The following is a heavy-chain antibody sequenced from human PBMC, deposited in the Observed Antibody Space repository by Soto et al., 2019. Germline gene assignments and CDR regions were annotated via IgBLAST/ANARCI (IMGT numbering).Heavy chain of an antibody. CDR1: GFTFSDYY. Sequence: GGSLRLSCVASGFTFSDYYMNWIRQAPGKGLEWVSYITSSGHTIYYADSVKGRFTVPRDNSKNSMYLQMNSLRADDTAIYYCARDARYASSWSGLDVWGQGTTVTVSS. CDR3: ARDARYASSWSGLDV. J-gene: IGHJ6*02. CDR2: ITSSGHTI. D-gene: IGHD6-13*01. V-gene: IGHV3-11*01.